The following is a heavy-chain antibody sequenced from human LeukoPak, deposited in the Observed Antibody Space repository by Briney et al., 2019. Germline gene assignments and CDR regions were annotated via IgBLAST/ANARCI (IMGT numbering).Heavy chain of an antibody. Sequence: ASVKVSCKASGYTFTSYGISWVRQAPGQGLEWMGWISAYNGNTNYAQKLRGRVTMTTDTSTSTAYMELRSLRSDDTAVYYCARDRRYSYETGCFDLWGRGTLVTVSS. V-gene: IGHV1-18*01. CDR3: ARDRRYSYETGCFDL. CDR1: GYTFTSYG. CDR2: ISAYNGNT. J-gene: IGHJ2*01. D-gene: IGHD5-18*01.